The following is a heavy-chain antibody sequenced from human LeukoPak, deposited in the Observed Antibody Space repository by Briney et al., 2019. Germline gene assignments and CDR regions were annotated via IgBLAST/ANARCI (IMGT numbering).Heavy chain of an antibody. Sequence: GASVKVSCKASGYTFTGYYMHWVRQAPGQGLEWMGWINPNSGNTGYAQKFQGRVTMTRNTSISTAYMELSSLRSEDTAVYYCARGLSPMVRGDRRRGLYYYYMDVWGKGTTVTISS. V-gene: IGHV1-8*02. CDR2: INPNSGNT. CDR1: GYTFTGYY. D-gene: IGHD3-10*01. J-gene: IGHJ6*03. CDR3: ARGLSPMVRGDRRRGLYYYYMDV.